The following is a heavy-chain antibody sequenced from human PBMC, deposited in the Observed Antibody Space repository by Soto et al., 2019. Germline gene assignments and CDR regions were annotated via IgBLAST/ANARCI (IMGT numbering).Heavy chain of an antibody. Sequence: EVQLVESGGGLVQPGGSLRLSCAASGFTFSNYWMQWVRQAPGKGLVWVSRINVDGSSADYADSVKGRFTVSRDNAKNTFYLQMDSLRVEDTAVYFCARAVSFNWGNFDFWGQGTLVTVSS. CDR3: ARAVSFNWGNFDF. CDR2: INVDGSSA. D-gene: IGHD7-27*01. V-gene: IGHV3-74*01. CDR1: GFTFSNYW. J-gene: IGHJ4*02.